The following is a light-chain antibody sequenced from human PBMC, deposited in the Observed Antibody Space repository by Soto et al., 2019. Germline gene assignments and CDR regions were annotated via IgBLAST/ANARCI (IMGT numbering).Light chain of an antibody. CDR2: DAS. CDR1: QSVSSY. Sequence: EIVLTQSPATLSLSPGERATLSCRASQSVSSYLAWYQQKPGQAPRLLIYDASNRATGIPARFSGSGSGTDFTLTISSLEPEDFAVYYCQQRSNRRTFDQGTKLEIK. CDR3: QQRSNRRT. V-gene: IGKV3-11*01. J-gene: IGKJ2*01.